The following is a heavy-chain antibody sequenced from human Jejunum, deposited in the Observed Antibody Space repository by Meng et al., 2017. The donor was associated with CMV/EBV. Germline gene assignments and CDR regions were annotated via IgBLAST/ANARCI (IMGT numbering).Heavy chain of an antibody. CDR1: GFTFSSDG. J-gene: IGHJ4*02. CDR3: AKDVDH. V-gene: IGHV3-30*02. CDR2: IEYDGSDK. Sequence: QVQLVESGGGVVQPGGSLRLSCAASGFTFSSDGMHWVRQAPGRGPEWVAFIEYDGSDKYYADSMKGRFTISRDNSKNTMYLQMTSLKAEDTALYYCAKDVDHWGQGTLVTVSS.